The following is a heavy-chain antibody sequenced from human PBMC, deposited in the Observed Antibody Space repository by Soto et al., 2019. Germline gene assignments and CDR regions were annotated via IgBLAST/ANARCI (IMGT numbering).Heavy chain of an antibody. D-gene: IGHD3-10*01. V-gene: IGHV4-59*01. CDR1: GGSLSSYY. CDR3: ARGPKYYYGSGSFITPFDY. J-gene: IGHJ4*02. Sequence: SETLSLTCTVSGGSLSSYYWSWIRQPPGKGLEWIGYIYYSGSTNYNPSLKSRVTISVDTSKSQFSLRLSSVTAADTAVYYCARGPKYYYGSGSFITPFDYWGQGTLDTVSS. CDR2: IYYSGST.